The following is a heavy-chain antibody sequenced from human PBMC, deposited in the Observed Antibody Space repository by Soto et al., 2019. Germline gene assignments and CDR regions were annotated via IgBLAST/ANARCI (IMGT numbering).Heavy chain of an antibody. CDR3: ARLRFLEWLLSPTSYMDV. V-gene: IGHV3-7*01. D-gene: IGHD3-3*01. J-gene: IGHJ6*03. CDR1: GFTFSSYW. CDR2: IKQDGSEK. Sequence: GGSLRLSCAASGFTFSSYWMSWVRQAPGKGLEWVANIKQDGSEKYYVDSVKGRFTISRDNAKNSLYLQMNSLRAEDTAVYYCARLRFLEWLLSPTSYMDVWGKGTTVTVSS.